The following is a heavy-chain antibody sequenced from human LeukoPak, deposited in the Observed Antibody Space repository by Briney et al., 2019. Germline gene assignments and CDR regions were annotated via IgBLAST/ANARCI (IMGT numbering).Heavy chain of an antibody. Sequence: GGPLRLSCAASGFNFSRYWMHWVRQAPGKGLVWVSRIKSDGSTNYADYVKGRFTISRDNAKNTVSLQMNSLRAEDTGVYYCARAPSEIGGYYPEYFRHWGQGTLVTVSS. V-gene: IGHV3-74*01. J-gene: IGHJ1*01. CDR1: GFNFSRYW. CDR2: IKSDGST. CDR3: ARAPSEIGGYYPEYFRH. D-gene: IGHD3-22*01.